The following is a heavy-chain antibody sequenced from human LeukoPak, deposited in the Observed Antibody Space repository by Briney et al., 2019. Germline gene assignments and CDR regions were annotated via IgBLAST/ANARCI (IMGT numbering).Heavy chain of an antibody. CDR2: ISAYNGNT. J-gene: IGHJ4*02. CDR1: GYTFTSYG. D-gene: IGHD3-22*01. CDR3: ARDGVRASYYYDSSGYYHDY. Sequence: GASVKVSCKASGYTFTSYGISWVRQAPGQGLEWMGWISAYNGNTNYAQKLQGRVTMTTDTSTSTAYMELRSLRSDDTAVYYCARDGVRASYYYDSSGYYHDYWGQGTLVTVSS. V-gene: IGHV1-18*01.